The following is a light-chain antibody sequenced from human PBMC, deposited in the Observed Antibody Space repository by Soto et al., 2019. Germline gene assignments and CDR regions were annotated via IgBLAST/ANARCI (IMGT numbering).Light chain of an antibody. CDR1: QNIGVY. Sequence: IQLTQPPSTLSPSVGDRGTITCQASQNIGVYLNWYKQKPGKAPKLLSYAASSLQSGVSSRCSGSGSATDVTLTIISLLPEYFATYYCHQSHSVPGTFGQGTKVDIK. CDR2: AAS. CDR3: HQSHSVPGT. V-gene: IGKV1-39*01. J-gene: IGKJ1*01.